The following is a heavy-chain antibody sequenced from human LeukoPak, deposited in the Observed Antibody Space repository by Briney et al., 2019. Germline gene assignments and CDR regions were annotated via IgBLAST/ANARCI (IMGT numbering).Heavy chain of an antibody. J-gene: IGHJ4*02. CDR3: ARGSPAGNSFHLDY. CDR1: GYTFTIYT. V-gene: IGHV1-3*01. Sequence: ASVKVSCKASGYTFTIYTVQWMRQAPGQRLEWMGWINAGNGNTKYSQKFQGRVTITRDTSASTAYMELSSLRSEDTAVYYCARGSPAGNSFHLDYWGQGTLVTVSS. D-gene: IGHD4-23*01. CDR2: INAGNGNT.